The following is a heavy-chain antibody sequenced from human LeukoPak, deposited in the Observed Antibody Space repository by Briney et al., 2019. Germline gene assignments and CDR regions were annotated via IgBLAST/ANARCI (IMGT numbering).Heavy chain of an antibody. CDR3: ARDSLRGTSRYSGYYFDY. CDR2: IYYSGST. CDR1: GGSISSYY. D-gene: IGHD2-2*01. J-gene: IGHJ4*02. Sequence: SETLSLTCTVSGGSISSYYWSWIRQPPGKGLEWIGYIYYSGSTIYNPSLKSRVTISVDTSKNQFSLKLSSVTAADTAVYYCARDSLRGTSRYSGYYFDYWGQGTLVTVSS. V-gene: IGHV4-59*01.